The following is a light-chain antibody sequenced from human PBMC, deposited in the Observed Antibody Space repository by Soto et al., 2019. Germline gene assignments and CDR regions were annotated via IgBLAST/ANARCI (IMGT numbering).Light chain of an antibody. CDR2: DAS. J-gene: IGKJ5*01. CDR3: QQRSNSPPWIT. V-gene: IGKV3-11*01. CDR1: QPISNA. Sequence: IVMTQSPATLSVSPWEGGKGCCRAIQPISNALAWYQQKPGQAPRLLIYDASNRATGIPAKFSGSGSGTDFTLTISSLEPEDSAVYYCQQRSNSPPWITFGQGTGLEIK.